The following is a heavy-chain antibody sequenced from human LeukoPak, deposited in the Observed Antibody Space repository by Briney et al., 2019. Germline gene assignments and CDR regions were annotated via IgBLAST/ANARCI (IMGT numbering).Heavy chain of an antibody. D-gene: IGHD6-19*01. CDR2: INAGNGNT. Sequence: ASVKVSCKPSGYTFTSYAMHWVRQAPGQRLEWMGWINAGNGNTKYSQKFQGRVTITRDTSASTAYMELSSLRSEDTAVYYCARVYPISSEIDYWGQGTLVTVSS. CDR3: ARVYPISSEIDY. CDR1: GYTFTSYA. J-gene: IGHJ4*02. V-gene: IGHV1-3*01.